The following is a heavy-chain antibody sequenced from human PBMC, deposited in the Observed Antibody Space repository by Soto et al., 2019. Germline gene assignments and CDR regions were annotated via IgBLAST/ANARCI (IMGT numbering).Heavy chain of an antibody. CDR1: GFTFRSYV. V-gene: IGHV3-33*05. Sequence: QVQLVESGGGVVQPGTSLRLSCGGSGFTFRSYVIHWVRQAPGKGQEWVALTSYDGRNNFYGDSVKGRFTISRHNSRNTVELQMYSLRFDETALYYCARWGTMGGLDVWGQGERVSVSS. D-gene: IGHD3-16*01. CDR2: TSYDGRNN. CDR3: ARWGTMGGLDV. J-gene: IGHJ4*02.